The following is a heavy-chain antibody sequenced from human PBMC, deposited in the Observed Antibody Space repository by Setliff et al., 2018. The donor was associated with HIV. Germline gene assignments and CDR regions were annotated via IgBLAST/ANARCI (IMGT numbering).Heavy chain of an antibody. J-gene: IGHJ5*02. CDR2: ISVYNGNT. D-gene: IGHD1-1*01. Sequence: ASVKVSCKASGYTFTSYGVAWVRQAPGQGLEWMGWISVYNGNTNYAQKLQGRVTMTTDTSTSTAYMELRSLRSDDTAVYYCAGGLVSQKVPFDPWGQGTLVTVSS. CDR3: AGGLVSQKVPFDP. V-gene: IGHV1-18*01. CDR1: GYTFTSYG.